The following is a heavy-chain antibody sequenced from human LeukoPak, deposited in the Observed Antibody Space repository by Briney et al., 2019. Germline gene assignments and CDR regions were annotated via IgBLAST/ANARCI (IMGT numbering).Heavy chain of an antibody. CDR1: GGSFSGYY. CDR3: ARGLGSSIALYCSSTSCYARGYYFDY. D-gene: IGHD2-2*01. CDR2: INHSGST. V-gene: IGHV4-34*01. Sequence: SETLSLTCAVYGGSFSGYYWSWIRQPPGKGLEWIGEINHSGSTNYNPSLKSRVTISVDTSKNQFSLKLSSVTAADTAVYYCARGLGSSIALYCSSTSCYARGYYFDYWGQGTLVTVSS. J-gene: IGHJ4*02.